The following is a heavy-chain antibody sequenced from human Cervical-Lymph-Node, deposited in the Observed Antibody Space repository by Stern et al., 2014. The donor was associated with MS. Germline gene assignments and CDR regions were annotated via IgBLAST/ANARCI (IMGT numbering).Heavy chain of an antibody. D-gene: IGHD6-13*01. CDR1: GFTFSSYA. V-gene: IGHV3-30*01. CDR3: AREMIAAAGTIPFDY. CDR2: ISYDGSNK. Sequence: QLVQSGGGVVQPGRSLRLSCAASGFTFSSYAMHWVRPAPGTGLEWVAVISYDGSNKYYADSVKGRFTISRDNSKNTLYLQMNSLRAEDTAVYYCAREMIAAAGTIPFDYWGQGTLVTVSS. J-gene: IGHJ4*02.